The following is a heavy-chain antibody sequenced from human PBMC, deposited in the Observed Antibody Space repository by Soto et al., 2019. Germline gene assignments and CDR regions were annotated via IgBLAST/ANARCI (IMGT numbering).Heavy chain of an antibody. J-gene: IGHJ5*02. Sequence: SGPTLVNPTQTLTLTCTFSGFSLSTSGMCVSWIRQPPGKALEWLARIDWDDDKYYSTSLKTRLTISKDTSKNQVVLTMTNMDPVDTATYYCAHIPNYYQYNWFDPWGQGTLVTVSS. CDR2: IDWDDDK. V-gene: IGHV2-70*11. D-gene: IGHD3-10*01. CDR1: GFSLSTSGMC. CDR3: AHIPNYYQYNWFDP.